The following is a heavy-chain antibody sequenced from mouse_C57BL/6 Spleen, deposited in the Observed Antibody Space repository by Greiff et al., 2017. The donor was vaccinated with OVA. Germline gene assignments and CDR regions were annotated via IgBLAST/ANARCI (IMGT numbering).Heavy chain of an antibody. Sequence: QVQLKQPGAELVKPGASVKLSCKASGYTFTSYWMQWVKQRPGQGLEWIGEIDPSDSYTNYNQKFKGKATLPVDTSSSTAYMQLSILTSDDSAVYYCARFSHYSVISQYFDVWGTGTTVTVSS. CDR2: IDPSDSYT. J-gene: IGHJ1*03. CDR3: ARFSHYSVISQYFDV. V-gene: IGHV1-50*01. D-gene: IGHD1-1*01. CDR1: GYTFTSYW.